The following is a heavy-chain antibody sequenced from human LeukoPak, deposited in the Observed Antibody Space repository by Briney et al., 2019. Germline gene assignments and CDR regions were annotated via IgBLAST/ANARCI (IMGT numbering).Heavy chain of an antibody. V-gene: IGHV4-59*01. J-gene: IGHJ4*02. CDR3: ARGIVGATSYYFDY. Sequence: SETLSLTCTVSGGSISTYYWSWIRQPPGKGLEWIGYIYYSGSTNYNPSLKSRVTISVDTSKKQFSLKLNSVTAADTALYYCARGIVGATSYYFDYWGQGTLVTVSS. CDR2: IYYSGST. CDR1: GGSISTYY. D-gene: IGHD1-26*01.